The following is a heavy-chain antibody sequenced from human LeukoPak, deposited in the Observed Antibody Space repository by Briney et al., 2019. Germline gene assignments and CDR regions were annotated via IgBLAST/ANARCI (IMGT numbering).Heavy chain of an antibody. J-gene: IGHJ4*02. V-gene: IGHV3-33*06. D-gene: IGHD5-12*01. CDR1: GFTFSSYG. Sequence: GRSLRLSCAASGFTFSSYGMHWVRQAPGKGLEWVAVIWYDRSNKYHADSVKGRFTISRDNSKNTLYLQMNSLRAEDTAVYYCAKSQVATITPFDYWGQGTLVTVSS. CDR2: IWYDRSNK. CDR3: AKSQVATITPFDY.